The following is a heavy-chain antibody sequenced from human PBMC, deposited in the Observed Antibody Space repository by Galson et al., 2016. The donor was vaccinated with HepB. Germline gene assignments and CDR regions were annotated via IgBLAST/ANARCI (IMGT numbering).Heavy chain of an antibody. D-gene: IGHD3-16*02. CDR3: ARASGRFAARRSYHLYY. V-gene: IGHV4/OR15-8*02. Sequence: SETLSLTCSVSGGSVSGGDNWWSWVRQSPGKGLDWVGEIYYNVKTNVNPSLASRLTLSIDRSGNQLSLQLTSVTAADTARYFCARASGRFAARRSYHLYYWGRGLSVTVS. J-gene: IGHJ4*02. CDR1: GGSVSGGDNW. CDR2: IYYNVKT.